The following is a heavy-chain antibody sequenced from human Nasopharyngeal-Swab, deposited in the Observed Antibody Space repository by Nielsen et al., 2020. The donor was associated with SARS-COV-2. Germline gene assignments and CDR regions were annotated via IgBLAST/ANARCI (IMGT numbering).Heavy chain of an antibody. CDR2: IDWDDDK. D-gene: IGHD3-16*01. V-gene: IGHV2-70*01. J-gene: IGHJ6*02. CDR1: GFSLCTSGMC. CDR3: ARIQAMITFGGANYYGMDV. Sequence: SGPTLVKPTQTLTLTCTFSGFSLCTSGMCVSWIRQPPGKALEWLALIDWDDDKYYSTSLKTRLTISKDTSKNQVVLTMTNMDPVDTATYYCARIQAMITFGGANYYGMDVWGQGTTVTVSS.